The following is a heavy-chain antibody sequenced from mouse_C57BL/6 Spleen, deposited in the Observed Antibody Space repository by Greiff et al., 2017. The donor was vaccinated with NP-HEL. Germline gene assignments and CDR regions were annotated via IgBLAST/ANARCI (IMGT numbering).Heavy chain of an antibody. J-gene: IGHJ2*01. V-gene: IGHV1-82*01. D-gene: IGHD1-1*01. CDR1: GYAFSSAW. Sequence: VQLVESGPELVKPGASVKISCKASGYAFSSAWMNWVKQRPGKGLEWIGRIYPGDGDTNYNGKFKGKATLTADKSSSTAYMQLSSLTSEDSAVYFCARGVNYYGSRRDFDYWGQGTTLTVSS. CDR3: ARGVNYYGSRRDFDY. CDR2: IYPGDGDT.